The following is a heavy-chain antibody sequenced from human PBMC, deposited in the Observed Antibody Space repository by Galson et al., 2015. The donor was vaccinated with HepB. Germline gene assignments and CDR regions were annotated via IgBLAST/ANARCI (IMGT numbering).Heavy chain of an antibody. D-gene: IGHD6-13*01. CDR3: ARGGSSWSTEYFQY. CDR2: IIPILGIA. CDR1: GGTFSSYA. Sequence: SVKVSCKASGGTFSSYAISWVRQAPGQGLEWMGRIIPILGIANYAQKFQGRVTITADKSTSTAYMELSSLRSEDTAVYYCARGGSSWSTEYFQYWGQGTLVTVSS. V-gene: IGHV1-69*04. J-gene: IGHJ1*01.